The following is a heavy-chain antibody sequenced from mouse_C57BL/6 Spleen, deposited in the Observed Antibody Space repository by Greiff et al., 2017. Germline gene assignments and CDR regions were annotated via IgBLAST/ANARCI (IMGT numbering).Heavy chain of an antibody. Sequence: EVQVVESGGGLVKPGGSLKISCAASGFTFSDYGMHWVRQAPEKGLEWVAYISSGSSTIYYSDTVKGRFTISRDNAKNTLFLQMTSLRSEDTAMYYCARPGYYYSAWFAYWGQGTLVTVSA. CDR3: ARPGYYYSAWFAY. D-gene: IGHD1-1*01. J-gene: IGHJ3*01. CDR2: ISSGSSTI. V-gene: IGHV5-17*01. CDR1: GFTFSDYG.